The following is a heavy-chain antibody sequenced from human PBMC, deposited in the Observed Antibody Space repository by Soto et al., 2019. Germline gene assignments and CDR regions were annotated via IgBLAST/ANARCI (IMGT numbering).Heavy chain of an antibody. D-gene: IGHD3-22*01. CDR1: GYSFTSYW. V-gene: IGHV5-51*01. CDR3: ARVMDYYDSSGPTKDNWFDP. Sequence: GESLKISCKGSGYSFTSYWIGWVRQMPGKGLEWMGIIYPGDSDTRYSPSFQGQVTISADKSISTAYLQWSSLKASDTAMYYCARVMDYYDSSGPTKDNWFDPWGQGTLVTSPQ. J-gene: IGHJ5*02. CDR2: IYPGDSDT.